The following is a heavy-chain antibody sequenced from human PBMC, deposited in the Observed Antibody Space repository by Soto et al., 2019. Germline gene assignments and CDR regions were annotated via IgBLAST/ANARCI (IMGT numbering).Heavy chain of an antibody. Sequence: QVHLVQSGAEVKKPGSSVKVSCKYSGGTFKTESINWVRQAPGQGLEWMGNILPVFDTADYAPKFQGRVTITADQATRTAYMELSSLRSQDTALYFCGRGHEYGGNPAAFDVWGQGTMVTVSS. V-gene: IGHV1-69*13. D-gene: IGHD4-17*01. CDR3: GRGHEYGGNPAAFDV. CDR1: GGTFKTES. J-gene: IGHJ3*01. CDR2: ILPVFDTA.